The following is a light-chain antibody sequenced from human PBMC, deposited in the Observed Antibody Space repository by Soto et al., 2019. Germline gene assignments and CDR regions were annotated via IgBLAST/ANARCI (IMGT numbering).Light chain of an antibody. CDR2: GAS. CDR3: QQYGSSPPYT. J-gene: IGKJ2*01. V-gene: IGKV3-20*01. CDR1: QSVGSSY. Sequence: EIVLTQSPGTLSLSPGERATLSCRASQSVGSSYLAWYQQKPGQAPRLLIYGASSRATGIPDKFSSSGSGTDFTLTISRLEPEDFAVYYCQQYGSSPPYTFGQGTKLEIK.